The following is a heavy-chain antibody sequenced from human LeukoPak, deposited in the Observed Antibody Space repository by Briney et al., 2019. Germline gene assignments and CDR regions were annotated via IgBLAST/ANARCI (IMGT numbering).Heavy chain of an antibody. J-gene: IGHJ5*02. CDR3: TTGSSGWST. CDR1: GFTFNNAW. V-gene: IGHV3-15*01. D-gene: IGHD6-19*01. CDR2: IKSKTDGGTT. Sequence: NPGGSLRLSCAASGFTFNNAWMSWVRQAPGRGLEWVGHIKSKTDGGTTDYGAPVKGRFTISRDDSKNTLYLQMNSLKTEDTAVYYCTTGSSGWSTWGQGTLVTVSS.